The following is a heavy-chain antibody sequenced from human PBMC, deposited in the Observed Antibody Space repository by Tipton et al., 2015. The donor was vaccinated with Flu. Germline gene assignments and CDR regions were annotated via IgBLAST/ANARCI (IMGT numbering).Heavy chain of an antibody. J-gene: IGHJ6*03. CDR3: ARDWDLNYYYYMDA. Sequence: QLVQSGAEVKKPGASVKVSCKASGYTFTSYDINWVRQATGQGLEWMGWMNPNSGNTGYAQKFQGRVTMTRNTSISTAYMELRSLRSDDTAVYYCARDWDLNYYYYMDAWGKGTAVTVSS. CDR1: GYTFTSYD. D-gene: IGHD1-26*01. CDR2: MNPNSGNT. V-gene: IGHV1-8*01.